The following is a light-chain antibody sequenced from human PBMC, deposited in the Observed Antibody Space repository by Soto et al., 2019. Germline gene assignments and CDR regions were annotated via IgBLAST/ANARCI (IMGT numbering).Light chain of an antibody. Sequence: QSALTQPASVSGSPGQSITISCTGTSSDIGNYNLVSWYQQHPGKAPKLIIYEGSKRPSGVSNRFSASKSGNTASLTSSGLQAEDGADYYCCSFAGSTPSFGGGTKVTVL. CDR3: CSFAGSTPS. V-gene: IGLV2-23*01. CDR1: SSDIGNYNL. J-gene: IGLJ2*01. CDR2: EGS.